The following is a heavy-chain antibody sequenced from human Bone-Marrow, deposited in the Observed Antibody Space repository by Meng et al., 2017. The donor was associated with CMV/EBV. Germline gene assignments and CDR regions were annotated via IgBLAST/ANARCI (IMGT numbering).Heavy chain of an antibody. D-gene: IGHD6-19*01. J-gene: IGHJ4*02. Sequence: LTCAASGFMFSTYWMHWVRQAAGKGLVWVSRINPDGSSTSYADSLKGRFTISRDNAKNSLYLQMNSLRADDTAVYYCARDQASPYSGSAPDVGYWGQGTLVTVSS. CDR3: ARDQASPYSGSAPDVGY. V-gene: IGHV3-74*01. CDR1: GFMFSTYW. CDR2: INPDGSST.